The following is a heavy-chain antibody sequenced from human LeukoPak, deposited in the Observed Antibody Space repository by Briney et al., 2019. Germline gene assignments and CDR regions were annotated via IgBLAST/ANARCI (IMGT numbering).Heavy chain of an antibody. Sequence: SETLSLTCTVSGGSISSYYWSWIRQPPGKGLEWIGYIYYSGSTNYNPSLKSRVTISVDTSKNQFSLKLSAVTAADTAVYYCARDNDYGDSDWFDPWGQGTLVTVSS. CDR1: GGSISSYY. CDR2: IYYSGST. J-gene: IGHJ5*02. D-gene: IGHD4-17*01. CDR3: ARDNDYGDSDWFDP. V-gene: IGHV4-59*01.